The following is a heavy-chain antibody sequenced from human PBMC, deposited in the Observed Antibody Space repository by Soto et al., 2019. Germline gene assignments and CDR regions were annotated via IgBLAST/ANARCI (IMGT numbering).Heavy chain of an antibody. CDR3: AKDHPPSYDYYDSSGYYSRWYYFDY. CDR1: GFTFSSYA. Sequence: TGGSLRLSCAASGFTFSSYAMSWVRQAPGKGLEWVSAISGSGGSTYYADSVKGRFTISRDNSKNTLYLQMNSLRAEDTAVYYCAKDHPPSYDYYDSSGYYSRWYYFDYWGQGTLVTVPS. CDR2: ISGSGGST. V-gene: IGHV3-23*01. J-gene: IGHJ4*02. D-gene: IGHD3-22*01.